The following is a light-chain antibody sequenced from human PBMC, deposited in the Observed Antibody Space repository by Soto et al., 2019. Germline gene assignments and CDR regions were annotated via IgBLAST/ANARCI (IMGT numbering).Light chain of an antibody. CDR3: QQYVASPWT. CDR2: GAS. V-gene: IGKV3-20*01. CDR1: QTVSSSF. J-gene: IGKJ1*01. Sequence: EIVLTQSPVTLCLSPGERATLSCGASQTVSSSFLAWYQQKRGQAPRLLIYGASYRAPGVPDRLSGGGSGTDFTLTISRLEPEDFAVYYCQQYVASPWTFGQGTKVEIK.